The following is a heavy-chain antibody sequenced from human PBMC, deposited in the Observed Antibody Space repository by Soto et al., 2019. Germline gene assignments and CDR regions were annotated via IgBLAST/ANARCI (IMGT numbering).Heavy chain of an antibody. V-gene: IGHV4-34*01. J-gene: IGHJ6*02. CDR2: INHSGST. D-gene: IGHD6-13*01. CDR3: ARRKAAAGTFLSFYYYGMDV. Sequence: TLSLTCAVYGGSFSGYYWSWIRQPPGKGLGWIGEINHSGSTNYNPSLKSRVTISVDTSKNQFSLKLSSVTAADTAVYYCARRKAAAGTFLSFYYYGMDVWGRGTTVTVSS. CDR1: GGSFSGYY.